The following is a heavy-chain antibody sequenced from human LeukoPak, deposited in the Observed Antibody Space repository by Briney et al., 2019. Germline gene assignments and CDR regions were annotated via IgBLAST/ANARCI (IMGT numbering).Heavy chain of an antibody. D-gene: IGHD4-23*01. Sequence: GGSLRLSCAASGFTFSSYAMSWVRQAPGKGLEWVSAISGSGGSTYYADSVKGRFTISRDNSKNTLYLRMNSLRAEDTAVYYCAKDDYGGNSWDWGQGTLVTVSS. J-gene: IGHJ4*02. V-gene: IGHV3-23*01. CDR3: AKDDYGGNSWD. CDR1: GFTFSSYA. CDR2: ISGSGGST.